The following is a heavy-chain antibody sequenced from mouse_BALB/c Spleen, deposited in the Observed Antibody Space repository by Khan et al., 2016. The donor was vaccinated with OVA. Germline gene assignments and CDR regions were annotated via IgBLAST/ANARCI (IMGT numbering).Heavy chain of an antibody. CDR2: ISTYYGDA. J-gene: IGHJ3*01. D-gene: IGHD1-3*01. CDR3: ARGSGNSRFAY. Sequence: QVQLQQSGAELVRPGVSVKISCKGSGYTFTDFAMHWVKQSHAKSLEWFGVISTYYGDANYNQKFKGKATVTVDKSSSTAYMELARLTSEDSAIYYCARGSGNSRFAYWGQGTLVTVSA. CDR1: GYTFTDFA. V-gene: IGHV1S137*01.